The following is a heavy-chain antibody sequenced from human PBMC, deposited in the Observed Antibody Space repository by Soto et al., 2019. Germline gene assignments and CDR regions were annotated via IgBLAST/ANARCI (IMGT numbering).Heavy chain of an antibody. V-gene: IGHV3-74*01. CDR1: GITFSSYW. CDR3: ARGSERQGNSFDY. J-gene: IGHJ4*02. CDR2: LHRDGTST. D-gene: IGHD1-26*01. Sequence: EVQLVESGGGLVQPGGSLRLSCAASGITFSSYWMHWVRQAPGKGLVWVSRLHRDGTSTIYADSVKGRFTISRDNAKHTLYLQMSSLRAEDTAVYYCARGSERQGNSFDYWGQGTLVTVSS.